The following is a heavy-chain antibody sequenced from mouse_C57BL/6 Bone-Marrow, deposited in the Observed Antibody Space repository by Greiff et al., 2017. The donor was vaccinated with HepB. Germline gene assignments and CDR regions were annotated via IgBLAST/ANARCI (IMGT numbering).Heavy chain of an antibody. J-gene: IGHJ4*01. D-gene: IGHD2-5*01. Sequence: VQLQQSGAELAKPGASVKLSCKASGYTFTSYWMHWVKQRPGQGLEWIGYINPSSGYTKYNQKFKDKATLTADKSSSTAYMQLSSLSYEDSAVYYCANSNYRRGAMDYWGQGTSVTVSS. V-gene: IGHV1-7*01. CDR2: INPSSGYT. CDR3: ANSNYRRGAMDY. CDR1: GYTFTSYW.